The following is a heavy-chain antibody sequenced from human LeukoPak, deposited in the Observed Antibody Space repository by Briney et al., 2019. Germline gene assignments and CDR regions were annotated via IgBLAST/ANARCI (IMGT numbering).Heavy chain of an antibody. V-gene: IGHV4-59*01. CDR1: GGSISSYY. Sequence: SETLSLTCTVSGGSISSYYWSWIRQPPGKGLEWIGYIYYSGSTNYNPSLKSRVTISVDTSKNQFSLELSSVTAADTAVYYCARESGTSPRTFDYWGQGTLVTVSS. J-gene: IGHJ4*02. CDR3: ARESGTSPRTFDY. D-gene: IGHD1-1*01. CDR2: IYYSGST.